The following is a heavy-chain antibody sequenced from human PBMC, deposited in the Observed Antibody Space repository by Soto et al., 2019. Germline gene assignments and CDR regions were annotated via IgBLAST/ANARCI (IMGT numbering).Heavy chain of an antibody. CDR1: GYSFTSYW. CDR2: IYPGDSDT. V-gene: IGHV5-51*01. J-gene: IGHJ5*02. CDR3: ARHVRGGSSWPYNWFDP. D-gene: IGHD6-13*01. Sequence: GESLKISCKGSGYSFTSYWIGWVRQMPGKGLEWMGIIYPGDSDTRYSPSFQGQVTISADKSISTAYLQWSSLKASDTAMYYCARHVRGGSSWPYNWFDPWGQGTLVTVSS.